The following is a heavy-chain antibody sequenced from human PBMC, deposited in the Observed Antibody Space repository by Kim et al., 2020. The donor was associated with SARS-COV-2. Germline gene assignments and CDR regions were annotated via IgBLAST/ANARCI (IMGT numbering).Heavy chain of an antibody. D-gene: IGHD3-10*01. J-gene: IGHJ4*02. Sequence: SETLSLTCTVSDVSINSYYRAWIRQPPGKGLEWIGHIYYSGSTKYNPTFNSRVTMSVDTSKNQFSLRLKSVTAADTAAYYCATKMVFYYGAGRQDYFDNWGQGTMITVYS. CDR1: DVSINSYY. CDR3: ATKMVFYYGAGRQDYFDN. CDR2: IYYSGST. V-gene: IGHV4-59*01.